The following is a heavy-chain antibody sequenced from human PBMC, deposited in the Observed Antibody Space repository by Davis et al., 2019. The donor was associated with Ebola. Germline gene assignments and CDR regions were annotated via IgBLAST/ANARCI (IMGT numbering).Heavy chain of an antibody. CDR2: VGSDRGT. Sequence: PGGSLRLSCAASGFTLSSCAMSWVRQAPGKGLEWVSGVGSDRGTHYSDSVRGRFTISRDDSKNMLYLQMNTLRAEDTAVYYCATWVNHHFDYWGQGTLVTVSS. J-gene: IGHJ4*02. D-gene: IGHD1-14*01. V-gene: IGHV3-23*01. CDR3: ATWVNHHFDY. CDR1: GFTLSSCA.